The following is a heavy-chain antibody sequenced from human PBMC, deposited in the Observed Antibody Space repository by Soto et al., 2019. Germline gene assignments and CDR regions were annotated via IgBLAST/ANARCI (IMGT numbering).Heavy chain of an antibody. D-gene: IGHD3-22*01. V-gene: IGHV4-30-4*01. CDR3: ARDSYYYDSSGYY. Sequence: SETLSLTCTVSGGSISSGDYYWSWIRQPPGKGLEWIGYIYYSGSTYYNPSLKSRVTISVDTSKNQFSLKLSPVTAADTAVYYCARDSYYYDSSGYYWGQGTLVTVSS. CDR1: GGSISSGDYY. CDR2: IYYSGST. J-gene: IGHJ4*02.